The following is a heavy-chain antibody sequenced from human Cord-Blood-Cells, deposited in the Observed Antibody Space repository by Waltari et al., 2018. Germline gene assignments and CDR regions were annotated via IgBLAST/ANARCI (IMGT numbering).Heavy chain of an antibody. CDR3: ARPEVYGDYQPYYYYGMDV. D-gene: IGHD4-17*01. J-gene: IGHJ6*02. CDR2: IYYSGST. CDR1: GGSISSSSYY. V-gene: IGHV4-39*01. Sequence: QLQLQESGPGLVKPSETLSLTCTVSGGSISSSSYYWGWIRQPPGKGLEWIGSIYYSGSTYYNPSLKSRVHISVDTSENQFSLKLSSVTAADTAVYDCARPEVYGDYQPYYYYGMDVWGQGTTVTVSS.